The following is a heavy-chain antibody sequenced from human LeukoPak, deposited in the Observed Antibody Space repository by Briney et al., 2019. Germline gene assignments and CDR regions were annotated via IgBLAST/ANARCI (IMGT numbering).Heavy chain of an antibody. Sequence: PGRSLRLSCAGSGFTFSSHAMNWVRQAPDKGLEWVAIISLDGRTKHYAESVKGRFTVSRDNSKSTVHLEMNSLRPEDTAVYYCAREDSGWQFDYWGQGTLVTVSS. V-gene: IGHV3-30*04. CDR2: ISLDGRTK. CDR1: GFTFSSHA. J-gene: IGHJ4*02. D-gene: IGHD6-19*01. CDR3: AREDSGWQFDY.